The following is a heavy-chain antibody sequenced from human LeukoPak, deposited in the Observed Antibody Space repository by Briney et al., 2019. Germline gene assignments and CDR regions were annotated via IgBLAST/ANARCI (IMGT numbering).Heavy chain of an antibody. CDR3: ARTAARSSSWYANNWFDP. V-gene: IGHV4-59*01. CDR2: IYYSGST. CDR1: GGSISSYY. J-gene: IGHJ5*02. Sequence: SETLSLTCTVSGGSISSYYWSWIRQPPGKGLKWIGYIYYSGSTNYNPSLKSRVTISVDTSKNQFSLKLSSVTAADTAVYYCARTAARSSSWYANNWFDPWGQGTLVTVSS. D-gene: IGHD6-13*01.